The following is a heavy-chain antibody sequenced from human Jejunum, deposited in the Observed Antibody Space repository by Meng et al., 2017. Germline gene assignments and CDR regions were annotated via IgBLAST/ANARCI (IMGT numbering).Heavy chain of an antibody. D-gene: IGHD6-19*01. CDR2: IYWDDDK. CDR3: AHRFPGYYGGWNGGYFDS. CDR1: GFSLTTSGVG. Sequence: SGPTLVKPTQTLTLTCTFSGFSLTTSGVGVGWIRQPPGQALEWLAVIYWDDDKRYNPSLKSRLTVSKDTSKNQVVLTMTNMDPVDTATYYCAHRFPGYYGGWNGGYFDSWGQGTLVTLL. V-gene: IGHV2-5*02. J-gene: IGHJ4*02.